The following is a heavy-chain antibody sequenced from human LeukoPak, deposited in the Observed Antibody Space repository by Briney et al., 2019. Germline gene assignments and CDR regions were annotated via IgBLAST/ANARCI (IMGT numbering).Heavy chain of an antibody. CDR1: GGSMSFYY. CDR3: ARRSDDYCSGGSCYVSGWFDP. V-gene: IGHV4-59*08. J-gene: IGHJ5*02. Sequence: SETLSLTCSVSGGSMSFYYWSWIRLSPGKGLEWIGFIYNSGRTNYNPSLKSRVTISGDTSKNQFSLKLSSVTAADTAAYYCARRSDDYCSGGSCYVSGWFDPWGQGTLVTVSS. D-gene: IGHD2-15*01. CDR2: IYNSGRT.